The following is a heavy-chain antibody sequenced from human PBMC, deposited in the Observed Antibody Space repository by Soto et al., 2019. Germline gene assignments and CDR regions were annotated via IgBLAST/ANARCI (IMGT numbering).Heavy chain of an antibody. Sequence: EVQLVESGGGLVQPGGSLRLSCAASGFTFSTYDMHWVRQAPRKGLEWVSAIGTQHDAYYPDSVKGRFTTSRENAKNSLYLQMNRRGAGDTGGYFWAKQASCRRGGGGWFDPWGQGTLVTVSS. CDR1: GFTFSTYD. CDR2: IGTQHDA. J-gene: IGHJ5*02. D-gene: IGHD3-16*01. CDR3: AKQASCRRGGGGWFDP. V-gene: IGHV3-13*01.